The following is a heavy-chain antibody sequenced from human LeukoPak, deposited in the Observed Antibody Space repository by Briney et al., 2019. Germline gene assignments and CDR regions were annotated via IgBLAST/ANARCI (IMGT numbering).Heavy chain of an antibody. CDR1: GYTFTSYG. D-gene: IGHD5-12*01. V-gene: IGHV1-18*01. CDR3: ARDNSGYDDDAFDI. CDR2: ISAYNGNT. Sequence: ASVKVSCKASGYTFTSYGISWVRQAPGQGLEWMGWISAYNGNTNYAQKLQGRVTMTTDTSTSTAYMELRSLRSDDTAVYYCARDNSGYDDDAFDIWGQGTMVTVSS. J-gene: IGHJ3*02.